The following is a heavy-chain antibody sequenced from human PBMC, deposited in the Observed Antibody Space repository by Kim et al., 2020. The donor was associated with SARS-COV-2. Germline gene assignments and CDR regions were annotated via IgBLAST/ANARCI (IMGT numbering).Heavy chain of an antibody. J-gene: IGHJ6*02. CDR3: ARVGITLDV. D-gene: IGHD3-16*01. V-gene: IGHV1-2*02. CDR2: GVT. Sequence: GVTFYAQKFQGRVTLTSDRSISTVYMEMNGLTSEDAGVYYCARVGITLDVWGQGTTLTVSS.